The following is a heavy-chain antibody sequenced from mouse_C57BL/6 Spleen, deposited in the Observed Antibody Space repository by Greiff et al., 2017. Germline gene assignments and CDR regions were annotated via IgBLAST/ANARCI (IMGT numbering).Heavy chain of an antibody. J-gene: IGHJ2*01. CDR2: INYDGSST. Sequence: DVKLVESEGGLVQPGSSMKLSCTASGFTFSDYYMAWVRQVPEKGLEWVANINYDGSSTYYLDSLKSRFIISRDNAKNILYLQMSSLKSEDTATYYCAREVNWNFDYWGQGTTLTVSS. D-gene: IGHD4-1*01. CDR3: AREVNWNFDY. CDR1: GFTFSDYY. V-gene: IGHV5-16*01.